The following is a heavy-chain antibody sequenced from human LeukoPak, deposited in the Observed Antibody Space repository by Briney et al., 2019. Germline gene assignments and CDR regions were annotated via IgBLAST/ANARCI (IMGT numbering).Heavy chain of an antibody. Sequence: PGGSLRLSCAASGFTFSSYAMHWVRQAPGKGLEWVAVISYDGSNKYYADSVKGRFTISRDNSKNTLYLQMNSLRAEDTAVYYCARALWGNSGYWGQGTLVTVSS. CDR3: ARALWGNSGY. V-gene: IGHV3-30*04. CDR1: GFTFSSYA. CDR2: ISYDGSNK. J-gene: IGHJ4*02. D-gene: IGHD4-23*01.